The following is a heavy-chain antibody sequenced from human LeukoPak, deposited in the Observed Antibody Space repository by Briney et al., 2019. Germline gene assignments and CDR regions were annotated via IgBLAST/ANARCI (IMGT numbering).Heavy chain of an antibody. D-gene: IGHD5-24*01. Sequence: PSETLSLTCAVYGGSFSGYYWSWIRQPPGKGLEWIGEINHSGSTNYNPSLKSRVTISVDTSKNQFSLKLSSVTAADTAVYYCARLRWYYFDYWGQGTLVTVSS. CDR2: INHSGST. V-gene: IGHV4-34*01. CDR1: GGSFSGYY. J-gene: IGHJ4*02. CDR3: ARLRWYYFDY.